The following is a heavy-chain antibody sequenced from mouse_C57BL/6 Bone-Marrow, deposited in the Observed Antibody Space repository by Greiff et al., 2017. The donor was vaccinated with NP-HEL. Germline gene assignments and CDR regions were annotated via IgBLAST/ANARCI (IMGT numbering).Heavy chain of an antibody. J-gene: IGHJ3*01. V-gene: IGHV5-12*01. Sequence: DVMLVESGGGLVQPGGSLKLSCAASGFTFSDYYMYWVRQTPEKRLEWVAYISNGGGSTYYPDTVKGRFTISRDNAKNTLYLQMSRLKSEDTAMYYCARRDYDWFAYWGQGTLVTVSA. CDR1: GFTFSDYY. CDR3: ARRDYDWFAY. D-gene: IGHD2-4*01. CDR2: ISNGGGST.